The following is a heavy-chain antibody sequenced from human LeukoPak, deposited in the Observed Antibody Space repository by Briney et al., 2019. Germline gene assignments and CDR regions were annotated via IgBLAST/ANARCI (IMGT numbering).Heavy chain of an antibody. J-gene: IGHJ4*02. CDR1: GFTFSDYW. V-gene: IGHV3-7*01. CDR2: IDQHGSES. Sequence: GGSLRLSCAVSGFTFSDYWMSWVRQAPGKGLEWVANIDQHGSESNHVDSVKGRFTIFRDNAKNSLYLQMISLRAEDTAVYYCARGGGTFDYWGQGTLVTVSS. CDR3: ARGGGTFDY. D-gene: IGHD1-26*01.